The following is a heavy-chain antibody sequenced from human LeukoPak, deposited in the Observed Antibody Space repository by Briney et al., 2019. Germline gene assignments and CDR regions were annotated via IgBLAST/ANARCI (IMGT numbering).Heavy chain of an antibody. V-gene: IGHV1-8*03. CDR1: GYTFTSYD. Sequence: ASLKVSCKASGYTFTSYDINWVRQATGQGLEWMGWMNPNSGNTGYAQKFQGRVTITRNTSISTAYMELSSLRSEDTAVYYCARGTFRAYYFDYWGQGTLVTVSS. D-gene: IGHD3-16*01. J-gene: IGHJ4*02. CDR2: MNPNSGNT. CDR3: ARGTFRAYYFDY.